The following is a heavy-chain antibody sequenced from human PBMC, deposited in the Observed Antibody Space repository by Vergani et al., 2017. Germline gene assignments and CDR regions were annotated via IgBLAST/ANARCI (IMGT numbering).Heavy chain of an antibody. Sequence: QVQLVESGGGVVQPGRSLRLSCAASGFNFSSYGMHWVRQAPGKGLEWVAVIWYDGSNKYYADSVKGRFTISRDNSKNTLYLQMNSLRAEDTAVYYCARGIAVAGTEGYYYMDVWGKGTTVTVSS. V-gene: IGHV3-33*01. J-gene: IGHJ6*03. CDR2: IWYDGSNK. CDR1: GFNFSSYG. D-gene: IGHD6-19*01. CDR3: ARGIAVAGTEGYYYMDV.